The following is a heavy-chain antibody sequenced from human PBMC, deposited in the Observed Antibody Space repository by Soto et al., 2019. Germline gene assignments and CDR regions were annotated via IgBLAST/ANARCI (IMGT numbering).Heavy chain of an antibody. D-gene: IGHD4-4*01. J-gene: IGHJ4*02. V-gene: IGHV1-46*01. CDR1: GYTFTSFY. CDR3: ARDNGTTVTSYAY. Sequence: QVQLVQSGAEVKKPGASVKVSCKASGYTFTSFYMHWVRQAPGQGLEWMGIINPSGGSTSYAQKFQGRVTRTRDATTSTVSIKLSSLRSEDTAVYYCARDNGTTVTSYAYWGQGTLVAGSS. CDR2: INPSGGST.